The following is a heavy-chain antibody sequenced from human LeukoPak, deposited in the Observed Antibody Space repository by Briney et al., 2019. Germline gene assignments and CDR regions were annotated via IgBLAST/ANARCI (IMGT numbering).Heavy chain of an antibody. J-gene: IGHJ5*02. CDR2: ISYSGAT. CDR1: GDSISNYY. V-gene: IGHV4-59*01. CDR3: ANVRRYNYGFVDT. Sequence: SETLSLTCIFSGDSISNYYWSWIRQPPGKGLEWIGCISYSGATNYNPSLKSRVTLSVDTSKNQFSLKLSSVTAADTATYYCANVRRYNYGFVDTWGQGTLVTVSS. D-gene: IGHD5-18*01.